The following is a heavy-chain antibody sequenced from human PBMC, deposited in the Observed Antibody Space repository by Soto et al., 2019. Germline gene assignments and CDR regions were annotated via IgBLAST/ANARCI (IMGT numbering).Heavy chain of an antibody. CDR3: VRQGIDYLHGLVDV. J-gene: IGHJ6*02. CDR1: SGPDRSHN. CDR2: VYYTGDT. Sequence: QVQLQQSGPRLVKPSETLSLTCTVSSGPDRSHNWGWIRQPPGRGLEWIGYVYYTGDTAYNPSLRGRVTIXAXTXXTDISLTLTSVTAAATAVYYCVRQGIDYLHGLVDVWGQGTTVSVSS. V-gene: IGHV4-59*08. D-gene: IGHD4-17*01.